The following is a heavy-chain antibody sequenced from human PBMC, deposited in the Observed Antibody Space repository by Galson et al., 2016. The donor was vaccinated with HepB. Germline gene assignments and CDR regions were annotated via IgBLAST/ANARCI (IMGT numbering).Heavy chain of an antibody. CDR3: ARERGYCGRLSCYHSDF. D-gene: IGHD2-15*01. CDR1: GFTFSSYW. J-gene: IGHJ4*02. CDR2: IKQDGSEK. Sequence: SLRLSCAASGFTFSSYWMTWVRQAPGKGLEWVANIKQDGSEKFYVDSVKGRFTISRDNGKNSLYLQMNSLRAEDTAVYYCARERGYCGRLSCYHSDFWGQGTLVTVSS. V-gene: IGHV3-7*05.